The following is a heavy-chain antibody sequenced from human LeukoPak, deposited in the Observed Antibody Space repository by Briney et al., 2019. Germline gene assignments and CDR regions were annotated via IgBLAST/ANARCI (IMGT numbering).Heavy chain of an antibody. CDR2: INPSGGST. D-gene: IGHD2-8*01. CDR1: GYNFISYY. J-gene: IGHJ6*02. V-gene: IGHV1-46*01. Sequence: ASVKVYCKASGYNFISYYMRWVRQAPGHGLEWMGIINPSGGSTSYAQKFQDRVTMTRDTSTSTVYMELSSLKSEDTAVYYCAREDVVLVDAVRYYYYGMDVWGQGTTVTVSS. CDR3: AREDVVLVDAVRYYYYGMDV.